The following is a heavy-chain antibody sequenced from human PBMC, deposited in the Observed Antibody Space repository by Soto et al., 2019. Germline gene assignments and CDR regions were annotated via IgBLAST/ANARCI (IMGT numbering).Heavy chain of an antibody. CDR1: GFTFSSYA. V-gene: IGHV3-30-3*01. CDR3: ARDGEYCTNGVCFNWFDP. D-gene: IGHD2-8*01. J-gene: IGHJ5*02. CDR2: ISYDGSNK. Sequence: QVQLVESGGGVVQPGRSLRLSCAASGFTFSSYAMHWVRQAPGKGLEWVAVISYDGSNKYYADSVKGRFTISRDNSKNTLYLQMNSLRGEDTAVYYCARDGEYCTNGVCFNWFDPWGQGTLVTVSS.